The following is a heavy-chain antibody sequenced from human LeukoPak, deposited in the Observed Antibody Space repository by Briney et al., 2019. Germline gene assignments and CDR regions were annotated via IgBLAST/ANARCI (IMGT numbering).Heavy chain of an antibody. V-gene: IGHV3-23*01. CDR3: AKGREAYSGSYTPFDS. Sequence: GGSLRLSCAASGFTLNTYAMSWVRQAPGKGLECVSTISGSGSNTYYTDSVKGRFTISRDSSKNTLYLQMNSLRAEDTAVYYCAKGREAYSGSYTPFDSWGQGTLVTVSS. J-gene: IGHJ4*02. CDR2: ISGSGSNT. D-gene: IGHD1-26*01. CDR1: GFTLNTYA.